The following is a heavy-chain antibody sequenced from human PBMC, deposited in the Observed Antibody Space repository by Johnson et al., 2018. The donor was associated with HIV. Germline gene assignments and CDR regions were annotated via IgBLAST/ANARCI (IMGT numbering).Heavy chain of an antibody. V-gene: IGHV3-23*04. CDR3: ARGTLAAFDI. CDR2: ISGSGGST. Sequence: VQLVESGGGVVQPGRSLRLSCAASGFTFSSYAMSWVRQAPGKGLEWVSAISGSGGSTYYADSVKGRFTISRDNSKNTLYVQMNSLRAEDTAVYYCARGTLAAFDIWGQGTMVTVSS. J-gene: IGHJ3*02. D-gene: IGHD2-2*01. CDR1: GFTFSSYA.